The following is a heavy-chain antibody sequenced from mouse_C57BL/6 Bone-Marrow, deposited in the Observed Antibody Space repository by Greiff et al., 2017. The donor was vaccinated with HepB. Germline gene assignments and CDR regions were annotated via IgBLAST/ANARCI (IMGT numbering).Heavy chain of an antibody. D-gene: IGHD1-1*01. J-gene: IGHJ1*03. V-gene: IGHV2-5*01. CDR1: GFSLTSYG. CDR2: IWRGGST. Sequence: VKLQESGPGLVQPSQSLSITCTVSGFSLTSYGVHCVRQSPGKGLEWLGVIWRGGSTDYNAAFMSRLSITKDNSKSQVFFKMNSLQADDTAIYYCAKKGFITTVVPYWYFDVWGTGTTVTVSS. CDR3: AKKGFITTVVPYWYFDV.